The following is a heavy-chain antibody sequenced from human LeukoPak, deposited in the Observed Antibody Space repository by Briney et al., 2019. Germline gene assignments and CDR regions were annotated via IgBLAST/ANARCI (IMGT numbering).Heavy chain of an antibody. CDR1: GGSFSSSNYY. D-gene: IGHD3-10*01. CDR3: ASRGDRGIDY. V-gene: IGHV4-39*07. CDR2: VYYSGNT. Sequence: PSETLSLTCAVYGGSFSSSNYYWGWIRQPPGKGLECIGSVYYSGNTYYNPSLKSRVTISVDTSKNQFSLKLSSVTAADTAVYYCASRGDRGIDYWGQGTLVTVSS. J-gene: IGHJ4*02.